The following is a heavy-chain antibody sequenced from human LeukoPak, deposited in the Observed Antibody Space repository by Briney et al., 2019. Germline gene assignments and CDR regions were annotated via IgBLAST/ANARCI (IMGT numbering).Heavy chain of an antibody. Sequence: SETLSLTCTVSGGTISSSSYYWGWIRQPPGKGLEWIGSIYYSGSTYYNPSLKSRVTISVDTSKNRFSLKLSSVTAADTAVYYCARSPIAARPFDYWGQGTLVTVSS. CDR1: GGTISSSSYY. CDR3: ARSPIAARPFDY. J-gene: IGHJ4*02. CDR2: IYYSGST. V-gene: IGHV4-39*07. D-gene: IGHD6-6*01.